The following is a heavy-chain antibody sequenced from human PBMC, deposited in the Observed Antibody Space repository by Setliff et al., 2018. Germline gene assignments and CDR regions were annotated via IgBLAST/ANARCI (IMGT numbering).Heavy chain of an antibody. CDR2: IKKRVDGGAI. D-gene: IGHD6-13*01. V-gene: IGHV3-15*01. Sequence: GGSLRLSCAASGFSFSDAWMIWVRQAPGKGLEWVGRIKKRVDGGAIDYAEPVKGRFTISREDSTDTLYLQMNSLKIEDTAVYFCARDTPHDPVSSNWYRNWFDPWGQGILVTVSS. J-gene: IGHJ5*02. CDR1: GFSFSDAW. CDR3: ARDTPHDPVSSNWYRNWFDP.